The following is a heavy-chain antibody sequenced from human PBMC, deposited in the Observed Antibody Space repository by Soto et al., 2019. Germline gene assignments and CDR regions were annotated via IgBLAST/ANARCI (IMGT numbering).Heavy chain of an antibody. Sequence: QVQLVQSDGGVVQPGRSLRLSCATSGFTFSSYDMQWVRHAPGKGLEWVALISYEGLNTYYADSVRGRFIISRDNSNNMLYLQMHSLRPDDTAVYYCAKLIYPLNSSGLDVWDQGATVIVSS. CDR2: ISYEGLNT. CDR1: GFTFSSYD. V-gene: IGHV3-30*18. D-gene: IGHD1-1*01. CDR3: AKLIYPLNSSGLDV. J-gene: IGHJ6*02.